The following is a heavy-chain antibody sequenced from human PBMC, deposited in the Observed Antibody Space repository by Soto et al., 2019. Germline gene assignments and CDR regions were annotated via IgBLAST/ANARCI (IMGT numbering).Heavy chain of an antibody. CDR3: ARDGRRGYPDAFDI. Sequence: GXSLRLSCAASGFTSSSYSRNWVRQAPGXGLEWVSSXSXXSXLXXXXXXXXXXTISXVXAMXXLYMQMKRLRAEDTDVYYCARDGRRGYPDAFDIWGQGKMVTLS. D-gene: IGHD5-18*01. CDR1: GFTSSSYS. CDR2: XSXXSXL. V-gene: IGHV3-21*01. J-gene: IGHJ3*02.